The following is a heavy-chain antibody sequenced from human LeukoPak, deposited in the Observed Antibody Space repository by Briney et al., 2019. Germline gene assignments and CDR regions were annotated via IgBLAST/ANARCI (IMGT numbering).Heavy chain of an antibody. V-gene: IGHV1-46*01. CDR2: INPSGGST. CDR3: ARDFSSSGYQFNY. D-gene: IGHD3-22*01. Sequence: ASVKVSCKASGYTFTSYYIHWVRQAPGQGLEWMGIINPSGGSTSYAQKFQGRLTMTRDTSTYTVYMELSSLRSEGTAVYYCARDFSSSGYQFNYWGQGTLVTVSS. J-gene: IGHJ4*02. CDR1: GYTFTSYY.